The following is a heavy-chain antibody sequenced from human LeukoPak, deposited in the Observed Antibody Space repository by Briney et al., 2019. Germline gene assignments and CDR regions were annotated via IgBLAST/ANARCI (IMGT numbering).Heavy chain of an antibody. CDR1: GFTFSSYS. D-gene: IGHD3-10*01. J-gene: IGHJ6*03. CDR3: ARDREGSGNYYYYYYMDV. Sequence: GGSLRLSCAASGFTFSSYSMNWVRQAPGKGLEWVSSISSSSSYIYYADSVKGRFTISRDNAKNSLYLQMNSLRAEDTAVYYCARDREGSGNYYYYYYMDVWVKGTTVTVSS. V-gene: IGHV3-21*01. CDR2: ISSSSSYI.